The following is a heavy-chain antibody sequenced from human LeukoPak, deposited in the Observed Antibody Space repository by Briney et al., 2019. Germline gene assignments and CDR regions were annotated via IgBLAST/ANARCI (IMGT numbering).Heavy chain of an antibody. J-gene: IGHJ3*02. V-gene: IGHV3-74*01. CDR1: GFTFSSHW. CDR3: ARYGFGVDVDAFDI. D-gene: IGHD3-3*01. Sequence: GGSLRLSCADSGFTFSSHWMHWVRQAPGKGLVWVSRIKYDASSTSYADSVKGRFTISRDNAKNTLYLQMNSLRAEDTAVYYCARYGFGVDVDAFDIWGQGTMVTVSS. CDR2: IKYDASST.